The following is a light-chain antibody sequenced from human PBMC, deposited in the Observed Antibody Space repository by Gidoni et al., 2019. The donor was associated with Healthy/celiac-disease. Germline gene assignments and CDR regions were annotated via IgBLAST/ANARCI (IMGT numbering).Light chain of an antibody. CDR2: AAS. CDR3: QQLNSYPIT. J-gene: IGKJ5*01. CDR1: QVISSY. V-gene: IGKV1-9*01. Sequence: DIQLTQSPSFLSTSVGDRVTITCRASQVISSYLAWYQQKPGKAPKLLIYAASTLQSGVPSRFSGSGSGTEFTLTISSLQPEDFATYYCQQLNSYPITFGQGTRLEIK.